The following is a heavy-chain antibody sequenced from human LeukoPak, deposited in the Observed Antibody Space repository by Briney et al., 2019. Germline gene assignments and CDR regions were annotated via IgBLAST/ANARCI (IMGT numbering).Heavy chain of an antibody. Sequence: ASVKVSCKASGYTFTGYYMHWVRQAPGQGLEWMGWINPNSGGTNYAQKFQGRVTMTRDTSISTAYMELSRLRSDGTAVYYCARGRGMSITMIVVALGDYWGQGTLVTVSS. J-gene: IGHJ4*02. V-gene: IGHV1-2*02. CDR1: GYTFTGYY. CDR2: INPNSGGT. D-gene: IGHD3-22*01. CDR3: ARGRGMSITMIVVALGDY.